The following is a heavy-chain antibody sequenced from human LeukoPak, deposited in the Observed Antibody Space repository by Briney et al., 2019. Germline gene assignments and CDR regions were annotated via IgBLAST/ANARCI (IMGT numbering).Heavy chain of an antibody. CDR3: ARAVTSSSSWYKWVNWFDP. CDR1: GGSITSSSYY. D-gene: IGHD6-13*01. J-gene: IGHJ5*02. Sequence: SETLSLTCTVSGGSITSSSYYWGWIRQSPGKGLEWIGTMYYSGNTYYNPSLKSRVTISVDTSKNQFSLKLSSVTAADTAVYYCARAVTSSSSWYKWVNWFDPWGQGTLVTVSS. V-gene: IGHV4-39*07. CDR2: MYYSGNT.